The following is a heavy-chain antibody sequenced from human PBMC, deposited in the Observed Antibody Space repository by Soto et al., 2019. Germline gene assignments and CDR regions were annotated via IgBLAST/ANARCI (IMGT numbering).Heavy chain of an antibody. CDR2: IYYSGST. J-gene: IGHJ6*03. V-gene: IGHV4-59*01. D-gene: IGHD6-13*01. Sequence: PSETLSLTCTVSGGSISSYYWSWIRQPPGKGLEWIGYIYYSGSTNYNPSLKSRVTISVDTSKNQFSLKLSSVTAADTAVYYCARERIAAAGEGYYYYYMDVWGKGTTVTVSS. CDR3: ARERIAAAGEGYYYYYMDV. CDR1: GGSISSYY.